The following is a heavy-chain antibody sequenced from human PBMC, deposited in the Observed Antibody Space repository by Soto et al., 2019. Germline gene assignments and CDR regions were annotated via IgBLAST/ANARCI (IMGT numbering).Heavy chain of an antibody. Sequence: QVQLVQSGAEVKKPGSSVKVSCKASGDTFSSYTINWVRQAPGQGLEWMGGLIPIFTTTNYAQKVQGRVTITADESTSTAYMELSSLRSEDTAVDYCAREEGQRMDVWGQGTTVTVSS. V-gene: IGHV1-69*01. CDR1: GDTFSSYT. J-gene: IGHJ6*02. CDR2: LIPIFTTT. CDR3: AREEGQRMDV.